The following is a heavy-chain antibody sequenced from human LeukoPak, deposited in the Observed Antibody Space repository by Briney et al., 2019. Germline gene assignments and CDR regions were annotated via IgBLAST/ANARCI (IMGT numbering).Heavy chain of an antibody. Sequence: GASVKVSCKGSGYTFTSYGISWVRQAPGQGLEWMGWISAYNGNTNYAQKLQGRVTMTTDTSTSTAYMELRSLRSDDTAVYYCARDKLRFLEWLPMVRDHRVGYFDYWGQGTLVTVSS. J-gene: IGHJ4*02. CDR2: ISAYNGNT. CDR1: GYTFTSYG. D-gene: IGHD3-3*01. CDR3: ARDKLRFLEWLPMVRDHRVGYFDY. V-gene: IGHV1-18*01.